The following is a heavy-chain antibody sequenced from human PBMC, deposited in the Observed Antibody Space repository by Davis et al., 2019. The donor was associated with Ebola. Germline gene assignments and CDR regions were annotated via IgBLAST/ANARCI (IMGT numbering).Heavy chain of an antibody. CDR3: ARDRHYDFWSGGLLYYFDY. D-gene: IGHD3-3*01. V-gene: IGHV1-8*02. CDR1: GYTFTSYD. Sequence: ASVTVSCKASGYTFTSYDINWVRQATGQGLEWMGWINPNSGGTNYAQKFQGRVTMTRDTSTSTVYMELSSLRSEDTAVYYCARDRHYDFWSGGLLYYFDYWGQGTLVTVSS. J-gene: IGHJ4*02. CDR2: INPNSGGT.